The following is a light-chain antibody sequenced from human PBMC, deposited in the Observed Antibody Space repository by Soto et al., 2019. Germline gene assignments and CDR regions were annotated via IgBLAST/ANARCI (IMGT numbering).Light chain of an antibody. V-gene: IGKV3-11*01. CDR3: QQYNSYRT. CDR1: QSVSSY. Sequence: IVFTQSPATLSFSPRERATLSCRASQSVSSYLAWYQQKPGQAPRLLIYDASTRATGIPARFSGSGSGTDFTLTISSLQPDDFATYYCQQYNSYRTFGQGTKVDIK. CDR2: DAS. J-gene: IGKJ1*01.